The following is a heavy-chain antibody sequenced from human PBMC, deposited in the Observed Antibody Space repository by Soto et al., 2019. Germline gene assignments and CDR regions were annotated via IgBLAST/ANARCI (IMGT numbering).Heavy chain of an antibody. CDR1: GFTFNDYY. J-gene: IGHJ2*01. Sequence: GGPLRPSCTASGFTFNDYYMNWFRQAPGKGLEWISYISNTGNTIYYADSVKGRFTISRDTSKNSLSLQMNSLRGEATALYYFARDHCSGSNYYPRWYFDHWGRGTLLTVSA. CDR3: ARDHCSGSNYYPRWYFDH. V-gene: IGHV3-11*01. CDR2: ISNTGNTI. D-gene: IGHD2-2*01.